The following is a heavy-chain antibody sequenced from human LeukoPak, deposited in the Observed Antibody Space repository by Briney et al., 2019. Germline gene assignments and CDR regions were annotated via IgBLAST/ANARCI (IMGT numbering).Heavy chain of an antibody. D-gene: IGHD4-17*01. CDR3: ARAYYGRDPRMAFDI. J-gene: IGHJ3*02. V-gene: IGHV3-48*04. CDR1: GSTFSSHT. Sequence: AGGSLRLSCATSGSTFSSHTMSWVRQAPGKGLEWISYISSTSGIIYYADSVKGRFTTSRDNAKNSLYLQMNSLRAEDTAVYYCARAYYGRDPRMAFDIWGQGTMVTVSS. CDR2: ISSTSGII.